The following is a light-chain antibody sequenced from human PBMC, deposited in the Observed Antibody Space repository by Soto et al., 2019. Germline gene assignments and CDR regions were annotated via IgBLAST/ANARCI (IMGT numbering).Light chain of an antibody. CDR2: GNS. Sequence: AVMTKPPLVSGAPRQRVTISCTGSSSNIGAGFDVHWYQQLPGTAPKLLIYGNSNRPSGVPDRFSGSKSGTSASLAIAGLQAEDEADYYCQSYDSSLSGYVFGTATKVTVL. CDR1: SSNIGAGFD. J-gene: IGLJ1*01. V-gene: IGLV1-40*01. CDR3: QSYDSSLSGYV.